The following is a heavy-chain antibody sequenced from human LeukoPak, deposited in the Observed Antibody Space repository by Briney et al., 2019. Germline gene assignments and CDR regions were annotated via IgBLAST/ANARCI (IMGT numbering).Heavy chain of an antibody. J-gene: IGHJ4*02. CDR3: AKYPRANYDSSGYYFVY. Sequence: GGSLRLSCAASGFTFSSYAMSWVRQAPGKGLEWVSAISGSGGSTYYADSVKGRLTISRDNSKNTLYLQMNSLRAEDTAVYYCAKYPRANYDSSGYYFVYWGQGTLVTVSS. V-gene: IGHV3-23*01. D-gene: IGHD3-22*01. CDR1: GFTFSSYA. CDR2: ISGSGGST.